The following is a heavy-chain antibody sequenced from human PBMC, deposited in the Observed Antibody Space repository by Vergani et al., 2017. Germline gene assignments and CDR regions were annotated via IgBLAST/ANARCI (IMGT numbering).Heavy chain of an antibody. CDR1: GGSISSGAYY. J-gene: IGHJ4*02. CDR3: ARVGGYYDSSGFPSAYFDY. CDR2: IYYSGRT. V-gene: IGHV4-30-4*08. D-gene: IGHD3-22*01. Sequence: QVQLQESGPGLVKPSQTLSLTCTVSGGSISSGAYYWSWIRQPPGKGLEWIGYIYYSGRTYYNPSLKSRVTISVDTSKNQFSLKLSSVTAADTAVYYCARVGGYYDSSGFPSAYFDYWGQGTLVTVSS.